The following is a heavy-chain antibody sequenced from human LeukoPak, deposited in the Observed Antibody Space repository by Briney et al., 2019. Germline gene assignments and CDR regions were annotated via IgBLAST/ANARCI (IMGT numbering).Heavy chain of an antibody. J-gene: IGHJ4*02. CDR1: GYAFTDYY. CDR3: ARVGTVAGKSFDY. CDR2: INPNSGGT. V-gene: IGHV1-2*02. D-gene: IGHD6-19*01. Sequence: ASVKVSCKASGYAFTDYYMHWVRQAPGQGLEWMGWINPNSGGTHFAQKFQGRVTMTRDTSTSTVYMELSSLRSEDTAVYYCARVGTVAGKSFDYWGQGTLVTVSS.